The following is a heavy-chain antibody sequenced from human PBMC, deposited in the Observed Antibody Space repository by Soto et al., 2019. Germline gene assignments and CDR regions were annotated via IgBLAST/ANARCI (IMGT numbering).Heavy chain of an antibody. CDR2: ISAYNGNT. Sequence: APVKVSCKASGYTLTVDGTRWVRQAPGQGLEWMGWISAYNGNTNYAQKLQGRVTMTTDTSTSTAYMELRSLRSDDTAAYYCARDYGEHDFDYWGQGTLVTVSS. J-gene: IGHJ4*02. CDR1: GYTLTVDG. CDR3: ARDYGEHDFDY. V-gene: IGHV1-18*01. D-gene: IGHD4-17*01.